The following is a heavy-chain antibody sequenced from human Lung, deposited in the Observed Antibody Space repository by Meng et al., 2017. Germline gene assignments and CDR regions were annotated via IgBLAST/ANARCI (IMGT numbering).Heavy chain of an antibody. D-gene: IGHD6-19*01. V-gene: IGHV5-51*01. CDR3: AAALIGVAGRTWYFDL. Sequence: GGSLRLSCQGSGYSFTNYWIGWVRQMPGKGLEWMAIIYPVNSDTKYSPSFQGQVTISVDKSISTVYLQWGSLKASDTAVYYCAAALIGVAGRTWYFDLWGRGTVVTVSS. CDR2: IYPVNSDT. CDR1: GYSFTNYW. J-gene: IGHJ2*01.